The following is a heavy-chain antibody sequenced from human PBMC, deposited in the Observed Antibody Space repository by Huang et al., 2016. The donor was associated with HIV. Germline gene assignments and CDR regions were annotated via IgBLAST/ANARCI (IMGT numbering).Heavy chain of an antibody. J-gene: IGHJ4*02. D-gene: IGHD6-13*01. CDR2: ISYDGKTK. CDR3: AKGGSAAAVLDF. V-gene: IGHV3-30*18. Sequence: QVQLVESGGGVVQPGRSLRISCAASGFTFSSYGMHWVHQAPGKGRGWVAVISYDGKTKYYADSVKGRFSISRDNSKTTVYLQLNSLRVEDTAVYYCAKGGSAAAVLDFWGQGTLVTVSS. CDR1: GFTFSSYG.